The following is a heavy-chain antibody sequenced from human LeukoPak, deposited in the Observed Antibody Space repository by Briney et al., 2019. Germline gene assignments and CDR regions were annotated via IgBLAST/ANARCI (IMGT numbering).Heavy chain of an antibody. V-gene: IGHV1-8*03. CDR1: GYTFTSYD. J-gene: IGHJ4*02. D-gene: IGHD4-17*01. Sequence: GASVKVSCKASGYTFTSYDINWVRQATGQGLEWMGWMNPNSGNTGYAQKFQGRVTITRNTSISTAYMVLSSLRSEDTAVYYCARDYGDYHFDYWGQGTLVTVSS. CDR2: MNPNSGNT. CDR3: ARDYGDYHFDY.